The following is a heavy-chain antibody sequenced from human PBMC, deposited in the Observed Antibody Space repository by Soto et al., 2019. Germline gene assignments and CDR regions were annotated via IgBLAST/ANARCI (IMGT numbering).Heavy chain of an antibody. J-gene: IGHJ6*02. D-gene: IGHD4-17*01. CDR1: GFTFSDSW. Sequence: EVQLVESGGGLVQPGGSLRLSCAAAGFTFSDSWMHWVRQAPGKGLEWVSRINSDESSTSYADSVKGRFTISRDNAKNTLYLQMNSLRAEDTAVYYCARARATVTNRNGMDVWGQGTTVTVSS. V-gene: IGHV3-74*01. CDR3: ARARATVTNRNGMDV. CDR2: INSDESST.